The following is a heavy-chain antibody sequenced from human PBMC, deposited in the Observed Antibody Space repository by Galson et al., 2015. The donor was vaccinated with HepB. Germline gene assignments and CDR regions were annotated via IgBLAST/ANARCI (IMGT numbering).Heavy chain of an antibody. J-gene: IGHJ6*02. V-gene: IGHV3-11*01. Sequence: SLRLSCAASGFTLGNFYMSWIRLTPGRGLEWVAYISDRGDTVYHAASVKGRFPISRDNGKSSVVLQMNSLRAVDTAVYYCSMASRIGNTRYNFYYSMDTWGQGTTVTVSS. CDR2: ISDRGDTV. D-gene: IGHD4-23*01. CDR1: GFTLGNFY. CDR3: SMASRIGNTRYNFYYSMDT.